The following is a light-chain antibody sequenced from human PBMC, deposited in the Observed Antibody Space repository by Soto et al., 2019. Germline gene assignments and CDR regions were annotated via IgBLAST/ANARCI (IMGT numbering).Light chain of an antibody. CDR2: GTS. CDR3: QKYGNSPFT. V-gene: IGKV3-20*01. CDR1: QSVNSNY. Sequence: EIVLTQSPGTLSLSPGERATLSCRATQSVNSNYLAWYQQKPGQAPRLLIYGTSSRATDIPDRFSGSGSGTDFTLTISRLEPEDFAVYYCQKYGNSPFTFGPGTKVDIK. J-gene: IGKJ3*01.